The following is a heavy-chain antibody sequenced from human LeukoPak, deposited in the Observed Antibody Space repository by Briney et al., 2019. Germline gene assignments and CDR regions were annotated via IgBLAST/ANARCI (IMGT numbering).Heavy chain of an antibody. CDR1: GFTFGSYG. J-gene: IGHJ4*02. V-gene: IGHV3-23*01. D-gene: IGHD3-22*01. Sequence: GGSLRLSCAASGFTFGSYGMSWVRQAPGRGLEWVSFITPNADRASYADSVEGRFTISRDNPKNTLYLQMNSLRPEDTAVYFCAKRGVVIRVILVGFHKEAYYFDSWGQGALVTVSS. CDR3: AKRGVVIRVILVGFHKEAYYFDS. CDR2: ITPNADRA.